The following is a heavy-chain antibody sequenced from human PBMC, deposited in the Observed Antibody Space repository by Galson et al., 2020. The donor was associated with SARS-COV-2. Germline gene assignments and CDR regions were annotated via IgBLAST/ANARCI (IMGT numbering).Heavy chain of an antibody. CDR2: LWIDGRNE. CDR3: ARGPHPSAINFYFCSGYSNY. D-gene: IGHD3-3*01. CDR1: GFLFRNYG. V-gene: IGHV3-33*01. Sequence: TGGSLRLYCTASGFLFRNYGMHWARKAPGKGLAWVASLWIDGRNENYADSVKGRFINFRDNSRNTLFLQLSSLRAEDTALYYCARGPHPSAINFYFCSGYSNYCGLGTLVTVSS. J-gene: IGHJ4*02.